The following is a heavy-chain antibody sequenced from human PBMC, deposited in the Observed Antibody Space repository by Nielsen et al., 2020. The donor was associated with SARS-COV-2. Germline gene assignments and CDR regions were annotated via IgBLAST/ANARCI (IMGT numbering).Heavy chain of an antibody. J-gene: IGHJ4*02. CDR3: ARYCAYYDFWSGYPPGAFDY. D-gene: IGHD3-3*01. CDR1: GGSFSGYY. Sequence: SETLSLTCAVYGGSFSGYYWSWIRQPPGKGLEWIGEINHSGSTNYNPSLKSRVTISVDTSKNQFSLKLSSVTAADTAVYYCARYCAYYDFWSGYPPGAFDYWGQGTLVTVSS. CDR2: INHSGST. V-gene: IGHV4-34*01.